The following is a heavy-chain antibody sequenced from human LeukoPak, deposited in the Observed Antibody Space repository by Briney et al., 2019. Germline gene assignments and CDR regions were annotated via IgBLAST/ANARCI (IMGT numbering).Heavy chain of an antibody. Sequence: SVKVSCKASGGTFSSYAISWVRQAPGQGLEWMGGIIPIFGTADYAQKFQGRVTITADESTSTAYMELSSLRSEDTAVYYCARCTYYYDSSGYLVGAFDIWGQGTMVTVSS. D-gene: IGHD3-22*01. J-gene: IGHJ3*02. CDR3: ARCTYYYDSSGYLVGAFDI. CDR2: IIPIFGTA. V-gene: IGHV1-69*01. CDR1: GGTFSSYA.